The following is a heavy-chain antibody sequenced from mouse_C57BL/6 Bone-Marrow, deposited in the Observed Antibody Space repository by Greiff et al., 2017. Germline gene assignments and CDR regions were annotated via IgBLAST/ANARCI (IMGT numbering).Heavy chain of an antibody. Sequence: QVQLQQSGAELVKPGASVKLSCKASGYTFTSYWMHWVKQRPGRGLEWIGRIDPNSGGTKYNEKFKSKATLTVDKPSSTAYMQLSSLTSEDSAVYFGSRGVYGCSYGMDFWGQGTGLTVTA. CDR3: SRGVYGCSYGMDF. D-gene: IGHD1-1*01. CDR2: IDPNSGGT. CDR1: GYTFTSYW. V-gene: IGHV1-72*01. J-gene: IGHJ2*03.